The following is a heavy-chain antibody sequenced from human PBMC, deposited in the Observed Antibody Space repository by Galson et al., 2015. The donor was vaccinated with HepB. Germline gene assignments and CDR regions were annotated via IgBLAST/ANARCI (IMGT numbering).Heavy chain of an antibody. CDR2: ISSDGSST. CDR1: GFTFSSYW. J-gene: IGHJ4*02. V-gene: IGHV3-74*01. CDR3: ASGLGYCSGGSCPYFDY. D-gene: IGHD2-15*01. Sequence: SGFTFSSYWMHWVRQAPGKGLVWVSRISSDGSSTSYADSVKGRFTISRDNAKNTLYLQMNSLRAEDTAVYYCASGLGYCSGGSCPYFDYWGQGTLITVSS.